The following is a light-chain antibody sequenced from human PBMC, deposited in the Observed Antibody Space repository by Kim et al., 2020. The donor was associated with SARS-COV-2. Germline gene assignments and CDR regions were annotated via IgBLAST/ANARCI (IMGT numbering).Light chain of an antibody. CDR1: QTISRY. J-gene: IGKJ3*01. CDR3: QQRNDWLFT. CDR2: DAS. V-gene: IGKV3-11*01. Sequence: LAPGDRATLSGRASQTISRYLAWYQQEPAQPPMLLIYDASNSATGVPSRFSGSGSGTDFTLTISSLEPEDFSVYYCQQRNDWLFTFGPGTKVDIK.